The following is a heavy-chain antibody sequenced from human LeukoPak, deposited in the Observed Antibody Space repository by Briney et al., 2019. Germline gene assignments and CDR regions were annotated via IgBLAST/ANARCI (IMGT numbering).Heavy chain of an antibody. J-gene: IGHJ6*03. Sequence: SVKVSCKASVGTFSSYAISWGRQAPGQGLECMGGIIPIFGTANYAQKFQGRVTMTRDTSTSTVYMELSSLRSEDTAVYYCARTLDYGDYYYYMDVWGQGTTVTISS. CDR3: ARTLDYGDYYYYMDV. CDR2: IIPIFGTA. D-gene: IGHD4-17*01. V-gene: IGHV1-69*05. CDR1: VGTFSSYA.